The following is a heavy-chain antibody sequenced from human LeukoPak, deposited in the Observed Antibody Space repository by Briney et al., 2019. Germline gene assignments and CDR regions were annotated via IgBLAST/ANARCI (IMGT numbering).Heavy chain of an antibody. CDR2: IIPIFGTA. J-gene: IGHJ6*03. V-gene: IGHV1-69*06. CDR3: AKSSDYYQMHYYYMDV. Sequence: GASVKVSCKASGGTFSSYAISWVRQAPGQGLEWMGGIIPIFGTANYAQKFQGRVTITADKSISTAYMELSSLRAEDTAVYYCAKSSDYYQMHYYYMDVWGKGTTVTVSS. CDR1: GGTFSSYA. D-gene: IGHD3-22*01.